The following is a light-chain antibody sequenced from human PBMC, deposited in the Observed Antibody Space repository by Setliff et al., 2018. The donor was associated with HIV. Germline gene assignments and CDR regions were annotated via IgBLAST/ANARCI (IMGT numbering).Light chain of an antibody. CDR2: EVN. CDR1: SNDIGIYNY. CDR3: SSYTTNSTYV. V-gene: IGLV2-14*01. J-gene: IGLJ1*01. Sequence: QSALAQPASVSGSPGQSITISCTGTSNDIGIYNYVSWYQHHPGKAPKLMIYEVNNRPSGVSSRFSGSKSDNTASLTISGLQAEDEADYYCSSYTTNSTYVFTIGTKVTVL.